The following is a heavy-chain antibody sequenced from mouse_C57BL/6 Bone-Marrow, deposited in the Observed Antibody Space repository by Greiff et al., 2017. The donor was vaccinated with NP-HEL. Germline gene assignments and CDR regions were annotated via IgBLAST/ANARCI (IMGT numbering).Heavy chain of an antibody. CDR3: ARDDGYYVWAMDY. CDR1: QSPQKTPP. V-gene: IGHV1-69*01. Sequence: VQLQQPGAELVMPGASVKPNNQTQQSPQKTPPKQKMPKNPGPGLEWIGEIDPSDSYTTYNQKFKGKSTLTVDKSSSTAYMQLSSLTSEDSAVYYCARDDGYYVWAMDYWGQGTSVTVSS. CDR2: IDPSDSYT. D-gene: IGHD2-3*01. J-gene: IGHJ4*01.